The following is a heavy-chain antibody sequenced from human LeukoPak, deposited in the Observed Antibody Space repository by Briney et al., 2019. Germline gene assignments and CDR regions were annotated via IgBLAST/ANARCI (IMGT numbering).Heavy chain of an antibody. Sequence: GASVKVSCKASGYTFARYYIHWVRQAPGQGLEWMGIINPSGGSTRYAQKFQGRVTMTRDTSTSTVYVELSSLRSDDTAVYYCARGRSSSFPFDYWGQGTLVAVSS. CDR2: INPSGGST. V-gene: IGHV1-46*01. CDR1: GYTFARYY. CDR3: ARGRSSSFPFDY. D-gene: IGHD6-13*01. J-gene: IGHJ4*02.